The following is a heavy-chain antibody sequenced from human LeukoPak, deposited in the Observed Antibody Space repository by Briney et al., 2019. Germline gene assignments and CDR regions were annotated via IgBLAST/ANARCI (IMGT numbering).Heavy chain of an antibody. V-gene: IGHV4-59*01. CDR1: GGSISSYY. Sequence: PSETLSLTCTVSGGSISSYYWSWIRQPPGKGLEWIGYIYYSGSTNYNPSLKSRVTISVDTSKNQFSLKLSSVTAADTAVYYCAREPLQDSGGYFTSPDAFDIWGQGTMVTVSS. CDR2: IYYSGST. D-gene: IGHD3-22*01. J-gene: IGHJ3*02. CDR3: AREPLQDSGGYFTSPDAFDI.